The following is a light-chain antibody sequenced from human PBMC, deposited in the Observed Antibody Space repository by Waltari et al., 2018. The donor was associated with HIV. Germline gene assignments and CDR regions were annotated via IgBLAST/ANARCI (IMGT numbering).Light chain of an antibody. V-gene: IGLV1-47*02. CDR1: SSNIGSNY. Sequence: QSVLTQPPSASGTSGQRVTISCSGSSSNIGSNYVYWYQQLPGTAPKLLIYSNNQRPSGVPDRFSGSKSGTSASLAISGLRSEDEADYYCAAWDDSLSGRYVFGTGTKVTVL. J-gene: IGLJ1*01. CDR3: AAWDDSLSGRYV. CDR2: SNN.